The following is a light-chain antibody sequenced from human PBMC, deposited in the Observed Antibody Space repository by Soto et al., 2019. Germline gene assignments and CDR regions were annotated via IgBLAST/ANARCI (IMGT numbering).Light chain of an antibody. J-gene: IGKJ1*01. V-gene: IGKV3-15*01. Sequence: EIVMTQSPATLSVSPGERATLSCRASQSVSSNLAWYQQKPGQAPSLLIYGASTRATGTPARFSASGSGTDFTLTISRLEPEDSAVFYCHLYGASPPTFGQGTKVDIK. CDR2: GAS. CDR3: HLYGASPPT. CDR1: QSVSSN.